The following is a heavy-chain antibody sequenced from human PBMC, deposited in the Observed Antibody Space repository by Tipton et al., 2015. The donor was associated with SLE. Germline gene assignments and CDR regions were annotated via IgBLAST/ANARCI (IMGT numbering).Heavy chain of an antibody. V-gene: IGHV4-39*01. Sequence: LRLSCTFSGGSISSSIYYWGWIRQPPGKGLEWIGSNYYSGRTYYSPSFKSRVTISVDTSKNQFSLKWSSVSASDTAVYYCARGDNNSRRLRLWGQGTLVTVSS. CDR3: ARGDNNSRRLRL. J-gene: IGHJ4*02. D-gene: IGHD3-9*01. CDR1: GGSISSSIYY. CDR2: NYYSGRT.